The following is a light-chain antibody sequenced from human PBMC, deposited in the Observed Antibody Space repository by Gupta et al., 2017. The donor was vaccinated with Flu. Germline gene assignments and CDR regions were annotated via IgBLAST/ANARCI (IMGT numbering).Light chain of an antibody. J-gene: IGKJ4*01. CDR2: KAS. Sequence: DIQINHSTSTLSASVGDRVTITCRASQSISSWSAWYQQKPGKAPKLLIYKASSLESGVPSRFSGSGSGTEFTLTISSLQPDDFATYYCQQYNSYPLTFGGGTKVEIK. CDR1: QSISSW. CDR3: QQYNSYPLT. V-gene: IGKV1-5*03.